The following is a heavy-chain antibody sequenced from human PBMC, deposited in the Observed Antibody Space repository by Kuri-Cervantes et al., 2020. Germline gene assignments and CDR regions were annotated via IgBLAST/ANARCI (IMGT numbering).Heavy chain of an antibody. D-gene: IGHD3-16*01. CDR3: ARVIQLGEVLGYFDY. CDR1: GFTFSSYD. CDR2: IGTAGDT. V-gene: IGHV3-13*01. Sequence: GESLKISCAASGFTFSSYDMHWVRQATGKGLEWVSAIGTAGDTYYPGSVKGRFTISRENAKNSLYLQMNSLRAEDTAVYYCARVIQLGEVLGYFDYWGQGTLVTVSS. J-gene: IGHJ4*02.